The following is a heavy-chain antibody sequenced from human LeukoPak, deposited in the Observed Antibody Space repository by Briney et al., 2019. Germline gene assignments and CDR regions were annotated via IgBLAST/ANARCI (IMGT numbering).Heavy chain of an antibody. D-gene: IGHD3-9*01. CDR2: IYYSGST. Sequence: SETLSLTCTVSGGSISSSSYYWGWIRQPPGKGLEWIGSIYYSGSTYYNPSLKSRVTISVDTSKNQFSLKLSSVTAADTAVYYCARVAYYDILTGYYKHFDYWGQGTLVTVSS. V-gene: IGHV4-39*07. CDR1: GGSISSSSYY. J-gene: IGHJ4*02. CDR3: ARVAYYDILTGYYKHFDY.